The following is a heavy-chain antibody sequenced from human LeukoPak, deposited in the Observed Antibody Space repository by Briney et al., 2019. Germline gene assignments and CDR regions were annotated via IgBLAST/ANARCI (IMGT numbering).Heavy chain of an antibody. J-gene: IGHJ4*02. CDR3: ARQWYSSGWYGD. V-gene: IGHV4-39*01. CDR2: IYYSGST. Sequence: PSETLSLTCSVSGGPISSSPYYWGWLRQSPGKGLEWIGNIYYSGSTHYNPSLKSRLTISVDTSKNLFSLKLTSVTAADTAIYYCARQWYSSGWYGDWGQGILVTVSS. CDR1: GGPISSSPYY. D-gene: IGHD6-19*01.